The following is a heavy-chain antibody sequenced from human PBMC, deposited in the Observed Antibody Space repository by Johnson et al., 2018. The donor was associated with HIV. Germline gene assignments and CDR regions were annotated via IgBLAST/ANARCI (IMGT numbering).Heavy chain of an antibody. CDR1: GFTFSSYA. D-gene: IGHD3-10*01. J-gene: IGHJ3*02. CDR2: ISWNSGSI. Sequence: VQLVESGGGLVQPGGSLRLSCAASGFTFSSYAMSWVRQAPGKGLEWVSGISWNSGSIGYADSVKGRFTISRDNAKNSLYLQMNSLRTEDTAVYYCAKDTGGNSGSDAFDIWGQGTLVTVSS. CDR3: AKDTGGNSGSDAFDI. V-gene: IGHV3-9*01.